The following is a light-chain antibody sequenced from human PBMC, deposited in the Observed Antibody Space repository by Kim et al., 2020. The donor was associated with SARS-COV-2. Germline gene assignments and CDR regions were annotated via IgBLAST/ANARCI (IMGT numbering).Light chain of an antibody. CDR2: DAS. V-gene: IGKV3D-20*01. CDR1: QSVSSSY. CDR3: QQYDSSPQT. Sequence: EIVLTQSPATLSLSPGERATLCCGASQSVSSSYLAWYQQKPGLAPRLLIYDASSRATGIPDRFSGSGSGTDFTLTISRLEPEDFAVYYCQQYDSSPQTFGQGTKVDIK. J-gene: IGKJ1*01.